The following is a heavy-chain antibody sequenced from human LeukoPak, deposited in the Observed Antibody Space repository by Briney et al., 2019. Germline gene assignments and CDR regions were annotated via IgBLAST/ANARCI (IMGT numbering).Heavy chain of an antibody. CDR2: INHSGST. CDR1: GGSFSGYY. D-gene: IGHD2-2*01. CDR3: ARGLHSVVVPAAIWFDP. V-gene: IGHV4-34*01. J-gene: IGHJ5*02. Sequence: SETLSLTCAVYGGSFSGYYWSWIRQPPGKGLEWIGEINHSGSTNYNPSLKSRVTISVDTSKNQFSLKLSSVTAADTAVYYCARGLHSVVVPAAIWFDPWGQGTLVTVSS.